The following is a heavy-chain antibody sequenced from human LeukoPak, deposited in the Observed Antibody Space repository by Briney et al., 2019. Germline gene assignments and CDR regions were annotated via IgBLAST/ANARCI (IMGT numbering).Heavy chain of an antibody. CDR1: GYTFTTYY. Sequence: ASVTVSCKASGYTFTTYYMHWVQQAPGQGLEWMGIINPSGSKTYYAQKFQGRVTMTRDMSTSTVYMELSSLRSEDTAVYYCARDRSDAGEPDNWFDPWGQGTLVTVSS. CDR3: ARDRSDAGEPDNWFDP. V-gene: IGHV1-46*01. J-gene: IGHJ5*02. CDR2: INPSGSKT. D-gene: IGHD1-26*01.